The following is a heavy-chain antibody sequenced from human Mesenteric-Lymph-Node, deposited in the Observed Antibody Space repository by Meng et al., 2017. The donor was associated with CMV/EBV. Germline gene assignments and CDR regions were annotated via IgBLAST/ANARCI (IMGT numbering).Heavy chain of an antibody. CDR1: GYTFIDYY. J-gene: IGHJ4*02. Sequence: QVQRGQSGAGVKKPGASVRVSCKASGYTFIDYYINWVRQAPGQGLEWMGRINPKTGGRSYAQNFQGRVTMTRDTSINTAYMEVNRLNSDDTAMYSCARDRDTDWYSPFDYWGPGTLVTVSS. V-gene: IGHV1-2*06. CDR3: ARDRDTDWYSPFDY. D-gene: IGHD3-9*01. CDR2: INPKTGGR.